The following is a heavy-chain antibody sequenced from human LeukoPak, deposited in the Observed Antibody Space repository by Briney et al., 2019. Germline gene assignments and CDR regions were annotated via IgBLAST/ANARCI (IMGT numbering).Heavy chain of an antibody. CDR2: INPNSGGT. D-gene: IGHD1-26*01. CDR1: GYTFTGYY. Sequence: ASVKVSCKASGYTFTGYYMHWVRQAPGQGLEWMGWINPNSGGTNYAQKFQGGVTMTRDTSISTAYMELSRLRSDDTAVYYCARDLSSAGSNWFDPWGQGTLVTVSS. J-gene: IGHJ5*02. CDR3: ARDLSSAGSNWFDP. V-gene: IGHV1-2*02.